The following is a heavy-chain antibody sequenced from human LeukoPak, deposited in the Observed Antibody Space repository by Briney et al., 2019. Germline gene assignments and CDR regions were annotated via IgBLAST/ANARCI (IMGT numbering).Heavy chain of an antibody. J-gene: IGHJ3*02. V-gene: IGHV3-64*01. CDR1: GFTFSSYA. CDR2: ISSNGGST. CDR3: ASSITTNNPSPFDI. Sequence: PGGSLRLSCAASGFTFSSYAMHWVRQAPGKGLEYVSAISSNGGSTYYANSVKGRFTISRDNAKNSLYLQMNSLRAEDTAVYYCASSITTNNPSPFDIWGQGTMVTVSS. D-gene: IGHD1/OR15-1a*01.